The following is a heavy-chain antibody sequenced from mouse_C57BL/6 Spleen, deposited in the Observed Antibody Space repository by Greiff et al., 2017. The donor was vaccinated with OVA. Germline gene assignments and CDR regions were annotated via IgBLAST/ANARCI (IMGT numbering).Heavy chain of an antibody. CDR1: GYTFISYW. D-gene: IGHD1-1*01. Sequence: QVQLQQPGAELVMPGASVKLSCKASGYTFISYWMHWVKQRPGQGLEWIGEIDPSDSYTNYNQKFKGKSTLTVDKSSSTAYMQLSSLTSEDSAVYYCARRGYGSSYDAMDYWGQGTSVTVSS. V-gene: IGHV1-69*01. CDR3: ARRGYGSSYDAMDY. CDR2: IDPSDSYT. J-gene: IGHJ4*01.